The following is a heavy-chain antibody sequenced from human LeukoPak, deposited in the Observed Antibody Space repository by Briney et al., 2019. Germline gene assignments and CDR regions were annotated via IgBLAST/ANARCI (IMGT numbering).Heavy chain of an antibody. CDR1: GFTFNNYI. D-gene: IGHD1-14*01. V-gene: IGHV3-23*01. Sequence: GGSLRLSCAASGFTFNNYIMNWVRQAPGKGLEWVSAISGSGGSTYYTDSVKGRFTISRDNSKNTLYLQMNSLRAEDTAVYYCAKDLTEYDYWGQGTLVTVSS. J-gene: IGHJ4*02. CDR2: ISGSGGST. CDR3: AKDLTEYDY.